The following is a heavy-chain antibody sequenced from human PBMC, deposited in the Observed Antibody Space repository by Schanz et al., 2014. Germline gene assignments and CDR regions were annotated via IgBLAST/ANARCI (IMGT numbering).Heavy chain of an antibody. CDR3: ARTLVNGSRKWFVP. D-gene: IGHD3-10*01. J-gene: IGHJ5*02. CDR2: VYATGRT. V-gene: IGHV4-4*07. Sequence: QVQLQESGPGLVKPSETLSLTCAVSGASVSSFYWSWIRQPAGKGLEWIGHVYATGRTKYNPSLTRRVTMSVDTSQKQISLKLTSVTAADTAVYYCARTLVNGSRKWFVPWGPGTQVTVSS. CDR1: GASVSSFY.